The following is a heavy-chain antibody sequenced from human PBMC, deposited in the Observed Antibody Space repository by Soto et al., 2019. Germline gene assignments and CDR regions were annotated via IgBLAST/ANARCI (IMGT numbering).Heavy chain of an antibody. CDR2: IYYIGST. J-gene: IGHJ2*01. CDR1: GGSISNPSYY. D-gene: IGHD4-17*01. Sequence: QVQLQESGPGLVKSSQILSLTCTVSGGSISNPSYYWSWIRQHPGKGLEWIGYIYYIGSTYYNPSLESRVTISIDTSQNQFSLQLSSVTVADTAVYYCATHPTVSGNFNLWGRGTLVSVSS. CDR3: ATHPTVSGNFNL. V-gene: IGHV4-31*03.